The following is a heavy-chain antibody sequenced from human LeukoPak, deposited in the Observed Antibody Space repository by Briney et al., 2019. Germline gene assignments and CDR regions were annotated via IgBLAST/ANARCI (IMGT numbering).Heavy chain of an antibody. CDR1: GGTFSSYA. D-gene: IGHD5-24*01. CDR2: IIPILGIA. V-gene: IGHV1-69*04. Sequence: SVKVSCKASGGTFSSYAISWVRQAPGQGLEWMGRIIPILGIANYAQKFQGRVTITADKSTSTAYMELSSLRSEDAAVYYCASLYNSLSRFGYWGQGTLVTVSS. J-gene: IGHJ4*02. CDR3: ASLYNSLSRFGY.